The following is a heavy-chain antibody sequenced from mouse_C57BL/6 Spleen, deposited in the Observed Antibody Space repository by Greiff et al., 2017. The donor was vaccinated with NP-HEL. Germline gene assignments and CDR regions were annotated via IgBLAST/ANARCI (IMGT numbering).Heavy chain of an antibody. Sequence: QVQLQQSGAELARPGASVKLSCKASGYTFTSYGISWVKQRPGQGLEWIGAIYPRSGNTYYNEKFKGKATLTADQSSSTAYMELRSLTSEDAAVYGSAREWAQATRDYWGQGTTLTVSS. CDR1: GYTFTSYG. V-gene: IGHV1-81*01. D-gene: IGHD3-2*02. J-gene: IGHJ2*01. CDR2: IYPRSGNT. CDR3: AREWAQATRDY.